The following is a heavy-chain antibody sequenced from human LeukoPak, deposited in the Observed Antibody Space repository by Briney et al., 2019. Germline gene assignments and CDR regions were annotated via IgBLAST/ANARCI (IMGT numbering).Heavy chain of an antibody. J-gene: IGHJ4*02. CDR2: IYYSGST. D-gene: IGHD3/OR15-3a*01. Sequence: SETQSLTCTVSGGSISSYYWRLIRPPPGKGLEWIGYIYYSGSTNYNHSLKSRVNISVDTSTNQFSLKLSSVTAADTAVYYCARQTGSGLFTLPGGQGTLVTVSS. CDR1: GGSISSYY. V-gene: IGHV4-59*01. CDR3: ARQTGSGLFTLP.